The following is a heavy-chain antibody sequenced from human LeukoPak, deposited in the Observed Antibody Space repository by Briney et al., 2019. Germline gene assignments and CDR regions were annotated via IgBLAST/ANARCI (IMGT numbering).Heavy chain of an antibody. CDR1: GFTFSRYG. V-gene: IGHV3-33*01. D-gene: IGHD3-10*01. J-gene: IGHJ1*01. CDR2: IWYDGSNK. Sequence: PGRSLRLSCAASGFTFSRYGMHWVRQAPGKGLEWVAVIWYDGSNKYYGDSVKGRFTISRDNSKNTLYLQMNSLRAEDTAVYYCARDYHTMVRGVPGYFQHWGQGTLVIVSS. CDR3: ARDYHTMVRGVPGYFQH.